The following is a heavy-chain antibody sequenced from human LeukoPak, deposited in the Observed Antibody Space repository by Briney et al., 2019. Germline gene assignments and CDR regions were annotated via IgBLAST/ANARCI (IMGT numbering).Heavy chain of an antibody. D-gene: IGHD3-22*01. CDR3: VRVGYYDSSGYYDPYYFDY. CDR2: IIPIFGTA. Sequence: SVKVSCKASGGTFSSYAISWVRQAPGQGLEWMGGIIPIFGTANYAQKFQGRVTITADESTSTAYMELSSLRSEDTAVYYCVRVGYYDSSGYYDPYYFDYWGQGTLVTVSS. V-gene: IGHV1-69*13. J-gene: IGHJ4*02. CDR1: GGTFSSYA.